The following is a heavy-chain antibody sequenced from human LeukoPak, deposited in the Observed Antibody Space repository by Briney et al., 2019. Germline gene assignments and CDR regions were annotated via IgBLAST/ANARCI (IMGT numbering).Heavy chain of an antibody. Sequence: GGSLRLSCAASGFTLSGYAMHWVRQAPGKGLEWVAVISYDGSNKYYADSVKGRFTISRDNAKNTLFLQMNSLRAEDTAVYYCARGYCSSGSCEPKDSWGRGTLVTVSS. CDR2: ISYDGSNK. J-gene: IGHJ4*02. V-gene: IGHV3-30*12. D-gene: IGHD2-15*01. CDR3: ARGYCSSGSCEPKDS. CDR1: GFTLSGYA.